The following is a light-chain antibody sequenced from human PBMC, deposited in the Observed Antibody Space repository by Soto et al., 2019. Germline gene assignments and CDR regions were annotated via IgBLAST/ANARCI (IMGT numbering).Light chain of an antibody. CDR1: QSISNW. CDR3: QHYNSYS. Sequence: DIQMTQSPSTLSASVGDRVTITCRASQSISNWLAWYQQKPGTAPKVLIYHASNFQSGVPSRFSGCGTGTEFTLTIISLQDDDFATYYCQHYNSYSFGQGTKVDI. J-gene: IGKJ1*01. CDR2: HAS. V-gene: IGKV1-5*01.